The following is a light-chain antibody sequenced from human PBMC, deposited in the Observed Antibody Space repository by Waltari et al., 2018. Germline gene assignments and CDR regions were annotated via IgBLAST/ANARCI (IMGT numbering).Light chain of an antibody. J-gene: IGKJ2*03. CDR1: QDINNF. V-gene: IGKV1-16*01. Sequence: DIQMTQSPSSLSASVGDRVTITCRANQDINNFLLWFQQRPGKAPKSLIYAVSHLHIGVPSRFSGSRSGPDFTLTISDLQPEDFATYYCQQHNNFPYSLGQGTRLEIK. CDR3: QQHNNFPYS. CDR2: AVS.